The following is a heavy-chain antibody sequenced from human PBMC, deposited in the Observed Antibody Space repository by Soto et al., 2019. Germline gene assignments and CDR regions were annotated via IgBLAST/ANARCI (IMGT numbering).Heavy chain of an antibody. CDR1: GGSISSYY. CDR3: ARHDGWFGELTRNYYYYYGMDV. J-gene: IGHJ6*02. Sequence: PSETLSLTCTVCGGSISSYYWGWIRQPPGKGLEWIGSIYYSGSTYYNPSPKSRVTISVDTSKNQFSLKLSSVTAADTAVYYCARHDGWFGELTRNYYYYYGMDVWGQGTTVTVSS. CDR2: IYYSGST. D-gene: IGHD3-10*01. V-gene: IGHV4-39*01.